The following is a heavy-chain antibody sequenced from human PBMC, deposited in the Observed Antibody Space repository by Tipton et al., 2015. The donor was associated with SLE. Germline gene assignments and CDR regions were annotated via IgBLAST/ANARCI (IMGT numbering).Heavy chain of an antibody. CDR2: IIQDGSET. Sequence: GSLRLSCEASGFTFSIYWMGWVRQAPGRGLEWVANIIQDGSETHYADSVEGRFTISRDNAKNTMYLQMNGLRADDSAVYYCARGEYYNFWSGYYPFDNWGQGTLVTVSS. CDR3: ARGEYYNFWSGYYPFDN. CDR1: GFTFSIYW. J-gene: IGHJ4*02. D-gene: IGHD3-3*01. V-gene: IGHV3-7*01.